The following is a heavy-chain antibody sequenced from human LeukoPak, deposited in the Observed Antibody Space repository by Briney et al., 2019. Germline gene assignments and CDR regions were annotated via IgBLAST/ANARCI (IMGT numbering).Heavy chain of an antibody. CDR2: IIGSGGRP. CDR3: AKSGDSSGYYYQFDY. J-gene: IGHJ4*02. V-gene: IGHV3-23*01. CDR1: GFTFSSYA. Sequence: GGPLRLSCAASGFTFSSYAMIGVRQAPGKGLNWVSAIIGSGGRPYYADSVKGRLTISRDNSKNTLYLQMNSLRTEDTAVYYCAKSGDSSGYYYQFDYWGQGTLVTVSS. D-gene: IGHD3-22*01.